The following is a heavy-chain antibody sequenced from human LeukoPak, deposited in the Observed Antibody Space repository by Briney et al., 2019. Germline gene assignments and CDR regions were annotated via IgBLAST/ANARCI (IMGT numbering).Heavy chain of an antibody. Sequence: SETLSLTCTVSGGSISSYYWSWIRQPPGKGLEWIGYIYYSGSTNYNPSLKSRVTMSVDTSKNQFSLKLSSVTAADTAVYYCAREREGYCSSTSCYGYYYYYMDVWGKGTTVTISS. D-gene: IGHD2-2*01. J-gene: IGHJ6*03. CDR2: IYYSGST. V-gene: IGHV4-59*12. CDR3: AREREGYCSSTSCYGYYYYYMDV. CDR1: GGSISSYY.